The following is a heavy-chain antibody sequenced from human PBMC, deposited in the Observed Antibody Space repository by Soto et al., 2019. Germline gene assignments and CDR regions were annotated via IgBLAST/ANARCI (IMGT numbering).Heavy chain of an antibody. V-gene: IGHV4-34*01. CDR2: INHSGST. Sequence: LSLTCAVYGGSFSGYYWSWIRQPPGKGLEWIGEINHSGSTNYNPSLKSRVTISVDTSKDQFSLKLSSVTAADTAVYYCARGIVVVVAANPGGWFDPWGQGTLVTVSS. J-gene: IGHJ5*02. CDR3: ARGIVVVVAANPGGWFDP. D-gene: IGHD2-15*01. CDR1: GGSFSGYY.